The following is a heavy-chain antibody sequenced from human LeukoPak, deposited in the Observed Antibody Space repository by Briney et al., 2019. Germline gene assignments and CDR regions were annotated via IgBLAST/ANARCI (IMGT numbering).Heavy chain of an antibody. Sequence: KASETLSLTCAVYGGSFSGYYWSWIRQPPGKGLEWIGYVDHTGSTKFNPSLNGRVSISRDTSNNFFSLRLRSVTAADTAVYFCARGRVSSSTWYSTYYYFFYMDFWGKGTTVTVSS. CDR3: ARGRVSSSTWYSTYYYFFYMDF. CDR1: GGSFSGYY. D-gene: IGHD4-11*01. V-gene: IGHV4-59*01. CDR2: VDHTGST. J-gene: IGHJ6*03.